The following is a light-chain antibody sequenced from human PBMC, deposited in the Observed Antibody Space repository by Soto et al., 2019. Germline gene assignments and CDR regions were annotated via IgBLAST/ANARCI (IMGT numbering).Light chain of an antibody. CDR3: QHYNIYPPT. CDR2: DAS. V-gene: IGKV1-5*01. Sequence: DIQMTQSPSTLSASVGDRVTITCRASQSISRWLAWHQQRPGEAPKVLIYDASSLESGVPSRFSGSGSGTEFTLTISSLQPDDFATYYCQHYNIYPPTFGGGTKVEIK. J-gene: IGKJ4*01. CDR1: QSISRW.